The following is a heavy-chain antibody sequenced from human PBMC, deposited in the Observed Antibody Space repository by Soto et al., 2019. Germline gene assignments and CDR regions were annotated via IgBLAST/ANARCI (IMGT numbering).Heavy chain of an antibody. CDR1: GGTFSSYA. Sequence: QVQLVQSGAEVKKPGSSVKVSCKASGGTFSSYAISWVRQAPGQGLEWMGGIIPIFGTANYAQKFQGRVTITADESTSTAYMELSSLRSEDTAVYYCARGPLMPIGYYYYGRDVWGQGTTVTVSS. D-gene: IGHD2-2*01. CDR2: IIPIFGTA. CDR3: ARGPLMPIGYYYYGRDV. V-gene: IGHV1-69*12. J-gene: IGHJ6*02.